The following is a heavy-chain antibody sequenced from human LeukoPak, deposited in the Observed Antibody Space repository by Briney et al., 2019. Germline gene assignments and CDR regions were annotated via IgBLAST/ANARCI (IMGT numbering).Heavy chain of an antibody. Sequence: GASVKVSCTASGGTFTSYAISWVRQAPGQGLEWMGGIIPIFGTANYAQKFQGRVTITADESTSTAYMELSSLRSEDTTVYYCASASSSYDWFDPWGQGTLVTVSS. J-gene: IGHJ5*02. CDR3: ASASSSYDWFDP. CDR2: IIPIFGTA. CDR1: GGTFTSYA. D-gene: IGHD6-13*01. V-gene: IGHV1-69*13.